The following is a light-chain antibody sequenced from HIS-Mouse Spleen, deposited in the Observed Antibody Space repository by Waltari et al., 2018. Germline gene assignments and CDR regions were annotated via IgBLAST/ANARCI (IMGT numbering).Light chain of an antibody. Sequence: QSALTQPASVSGSPGQSITISCTGTSSDVGGYNYVSWYQQHPGKAPKLMIYDVSNRPSRVSNRFSGSQSGNTASLTISGLQAEDEADYYCSSYTSSSTWVFGGGTKLTVL. CDR3: SSYTSSSTWV. V-gene: IGLV2-14*03. J-gene: IGLJ3*02. CDR1: SSDVGGYNY. CDR2: DVS.